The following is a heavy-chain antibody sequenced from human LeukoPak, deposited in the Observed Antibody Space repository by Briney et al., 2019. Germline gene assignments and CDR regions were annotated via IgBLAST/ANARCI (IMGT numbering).Heavy chain of an antibody. Sequence: PGGSLRLSCAASGFIFRTYGMNWVRQAPGKRLEYVSGITAGGGNTYYADSLKGRFTISRDDSKYTVFLQMNSLRVEDTAVYCCAKGAYGVGGALDYWGRGSLVTVSS. CDR2: ITAGGGNT. D-gene: IGHD2-21*01. CDR3: AKGAYGVGGALDY. CDR1: GFIFRTYG. V-gene: IGHV3-23*01. J-gene: IGHJ4*02.